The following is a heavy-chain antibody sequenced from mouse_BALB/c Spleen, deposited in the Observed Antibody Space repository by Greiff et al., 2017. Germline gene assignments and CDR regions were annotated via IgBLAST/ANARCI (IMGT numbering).Heavy chain of an antibody. CDR1: GFTFSSYT. CDR2: ISNGGGST. Sequence: EVKLVESGGGLVQPGGSLKLSCAASGFTFSSYTMSWVRQTPEKRLEWVAYISNGGGSTYYPDTVKGRFTISRDNAKNTLYLQMSSLKSEDTAMYYCARHEDYYGYDYWGQGTTLTVSS. D-gene: IGHD1-2*01. V-gene: IGHV5-12-2*01. J-gene: IGHJ2*01. CDR3: ARHEDYYGYDY.